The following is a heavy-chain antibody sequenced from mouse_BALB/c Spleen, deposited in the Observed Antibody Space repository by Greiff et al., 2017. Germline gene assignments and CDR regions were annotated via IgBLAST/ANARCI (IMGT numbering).Heavy chain of an antibody. V-gene: IGHV5-17*02. D-gene: IGHD2-4*01. Sequence: DVMLVESGGGLVQPGGSRKLSCAASGFTFSSFGMHWVRQAPEKGLEWVAYISSGSSTIYYADTVKGRFTISRDNPKNTLFLQMTSLRSEDTAMYYCAREGDYDDYAMDYWGQGTSVTVSS. CDR2: ISSGSSTI. CDR1: GFTFSSFG. CDR3: AREGDYDDYAMDY. J-gene: IGHJ4*01.